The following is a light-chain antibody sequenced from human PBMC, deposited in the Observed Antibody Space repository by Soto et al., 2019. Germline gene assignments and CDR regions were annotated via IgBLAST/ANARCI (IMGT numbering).Light chain of an antibody. CDR2: DAS. J-gene: IGKJ1*01. CDR1: RGISSG. Sequence: DIQMTQSPSSVSASVGDRVTITCRASRGISSGLAWYQQKPGKAPKLLIYDASSLQSGVPSRFSGSGSGTDFNLTIRRLEPEDFANYYCQQANSFPWTFGQGTKVEMK. V-gene: IGKV1-12*01. CDR3: QQANSFPWT.